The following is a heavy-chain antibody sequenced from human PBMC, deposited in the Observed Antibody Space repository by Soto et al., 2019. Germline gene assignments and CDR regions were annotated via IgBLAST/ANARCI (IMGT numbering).Heavy chain of an antibody. V-gene: IGHV4-4*02. D-gene: IGHD7-27*01. CDR1: GDSISSDTW. CDR2: IYPSGST. CDR3: ARGVDRVDWGFY. J-gene: IGHJ4*01. Sequence: QVQLHESGPGLVRPSGTLSLTCAVSGDSISSDTWWSWVRQPPGKGLEWIGRIYPSGSTNYNPSLKSRVAISMDKSMNHFSLRLSSVTAADTAVYYCARGVDRVDWGFYWGHGILVTVSS.